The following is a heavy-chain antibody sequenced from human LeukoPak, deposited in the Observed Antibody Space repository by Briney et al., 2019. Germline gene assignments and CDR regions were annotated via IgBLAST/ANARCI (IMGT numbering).Heavy chain of an antibody. V-gene: IGHV4-34*01. CDR3: AIDSGIAETDAFDI. CDR1: GGSFSGYY. CDR2: INHSGST. Sequence: SETLSLTCAVYGGSFSGYYWSWIRQPPGKGLEWIGEINHSGSTNYNPSLKSRVTISVDTSKNQFSLKLSSVTAADTAVYYCAIDSGIAETDAFDIWGQGTMVTVSS. D-gene: IGHD6-13*01. J-gene: IGHJ3*02.